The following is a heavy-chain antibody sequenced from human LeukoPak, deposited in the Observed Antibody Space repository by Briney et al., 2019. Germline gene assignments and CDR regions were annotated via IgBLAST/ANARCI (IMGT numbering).Heavy chain of an antibody. CDR2: ISSSGSTT. D-gene: IGHD6-19*01. Sequence: GGSLRLSCAASGFTFSSYEMNWVRQAPGKGLEWVSYISSSGSTTYYADSVKGRFTISRDNAKNSLYLQMNSLRAEDTAVYYCARVAGYSSGWLAFDYWGQGTLVTVSS. V-gene: IGHV3-48*03. CDR3: ARVAGYSSGWLAFDY. J-gene: IGHJ4*02. CDR1: GFTFSSYE.